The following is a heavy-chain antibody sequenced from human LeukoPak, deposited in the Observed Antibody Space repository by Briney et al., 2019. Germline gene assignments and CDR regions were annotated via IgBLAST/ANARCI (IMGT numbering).Heavy chain of an antibody. CDR1: GYTFTSYD. J-gene: IGHJ6*02. CDR2: MNPNSGNT. V-gene: IGHV1-8*01. D-gene: IGHD3-10*01. Sequence: ASVKVSCKASGYTFTSYDINWVRQATGQGLEWMGWMNPNSGNTGYAQKFQGRVTMTRNTSISTAYMELSSLRSEDTAVYYCARVGGRYYGSGRYPSIWRVWGQGTTVTASS. CDR3: ARVGGRYYGSGRYPSIWRV.